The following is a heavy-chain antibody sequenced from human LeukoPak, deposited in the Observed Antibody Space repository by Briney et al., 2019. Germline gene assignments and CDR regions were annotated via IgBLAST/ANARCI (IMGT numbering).Heavy chain of an antibody. J-gene: IGHJ4*02. V-gene: IGHV4-59*01. Sequence: SETLSLTCTVSGCSISSYYWSWIRQPPGKGLEWIGYIYYSGSTNYNPSLKSRVTISVDTSKNQFSLKLSSVTAADTAAYYCARVLSIFSRYGGLDYWGQGNLVTVSS. CDR3: ARVLSIFSRYGGLDY. D-gene: IGHD3-3*02. CDR1: GCSISSYY. CDR2: IYYSGST.